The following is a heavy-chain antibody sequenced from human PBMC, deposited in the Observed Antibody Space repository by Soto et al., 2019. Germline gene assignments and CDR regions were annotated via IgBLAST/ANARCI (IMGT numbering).Heavy chain of an antibody. CDR2: ISWDGGST. J-gene: IGHJ3*02. CDR3: AKEYRSGWEPHDAFDI. V-gene: IGHV3-43*01. CDR1: GFTFDDYT. D-gene: IGHD6-19*01. Sequence: PGGSLRLSCAASGFTFDDYTMHWVRQAPGKGLEWVSLISWDGGSTYYADSVKGRFTISRDNSKNSLYLQMNSLRTEDTALYYCAKEYRSGWEPHDAFDIWGQGTMVTVSS.